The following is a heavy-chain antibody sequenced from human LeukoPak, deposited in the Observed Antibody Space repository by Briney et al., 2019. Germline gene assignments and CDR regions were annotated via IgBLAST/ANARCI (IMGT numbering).Heavy chain of an antibody. CDR2: IYYSGST. V-gene: IGHV4-59*01. D-gene: IGHD3-10*02. J-gene: IGHJ4*02. CDR3: ARAPRWSGSTSYFDY. Sequence: SETLSLTCTLSGGSISSYFWSWIRQPPGRKLEWIGYIYYSGSTNYNPSLKSRVTISVGTSKNQFSLKLSSMTAADTAVYYCARAPRWSGSTSYFDYWGQGTLVTVSS. CDR1: GGSISSYF.